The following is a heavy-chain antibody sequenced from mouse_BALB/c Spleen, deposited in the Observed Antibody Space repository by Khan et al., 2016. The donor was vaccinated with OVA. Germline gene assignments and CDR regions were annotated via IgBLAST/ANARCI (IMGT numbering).Heavy chain of an antibody. V-gene: IGHV1-9*01. D-gene: IGHD1-1*02. CDR1: GYKFSNYW. CDR2: ILPGSGST. J-gene: IGHJ3*01. CDR3: TRGIWWPGFAY. Sequence: QVQLQQSGAELMKPGASVKISCKATGYKFSNYWIEWVKQRPGHGLEWIGEILPGSGSTNYNEKFKGQATITAATSSNTAYMQISSLTSEDSAVYYGTRGIWWPGFAYWGQGTLVTVSA.